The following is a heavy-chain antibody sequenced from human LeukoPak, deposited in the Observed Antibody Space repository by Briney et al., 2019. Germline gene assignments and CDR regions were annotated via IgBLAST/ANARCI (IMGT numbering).Heavy chain of an antibody. CDR2: ISSAGTT. CDR1: GFTVSSSY. D-gene: IGHD6-13*01. Sequence: GGSLRLSCAASGFTVSSSYMSWVRQAPGKGLEWVSIISSAGTTYYADSVKGRFTVSRDNSKNTVYLQVNSLRDEDTAVYYCARDLEAANTYYFDYWGQGTMVTVSS. CDR3: ARDLEAANTYYFDY. J-gene: IGHJ4*02. V-gene: IGHV3-66*01.